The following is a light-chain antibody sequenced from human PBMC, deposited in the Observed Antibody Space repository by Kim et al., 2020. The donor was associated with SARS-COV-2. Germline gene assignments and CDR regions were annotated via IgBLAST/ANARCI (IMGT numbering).Light chain of an antibody. CDR3: QQRGNWPPALT. Sequence: PGERPTLSCRAIHNIDISLAWYQQTPGQAPRLLIYDAAVRAAGIPDRFSGSGSGTDFTLTIGGLAPEDFAIYYCQQRGNWPPALTFGGGTKVDIK. J-gene: IGKJ4*01. CDR1: HNIDIS. CDR2: DAA. V-gene: IGKV3-11*01.